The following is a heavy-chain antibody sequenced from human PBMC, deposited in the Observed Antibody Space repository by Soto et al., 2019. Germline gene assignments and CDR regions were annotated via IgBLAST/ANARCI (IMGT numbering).Heavy chain of an antibody. CDR2: IYYSGST. D-gene: IGHD6-13*01. J-gene: IGHJ5*02. CDR1: GGPISSGDYY. Sequence: SETLSLTCTVSGGPISSGDYYWSWIRQPPGKGLEWIGYIYYSGSTYYNPSLKSRVTISVDTSKNQFSLKLSSVTAADTAVYYCARERPDGSRLDPWGQGTLVTVSS. V-gene: IGHV4-30-4*01. CDR3: ARERPDGSRLDP.